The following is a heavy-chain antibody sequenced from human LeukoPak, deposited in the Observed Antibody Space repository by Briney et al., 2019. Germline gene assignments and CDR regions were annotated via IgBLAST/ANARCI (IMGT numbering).Heavy chain of an antibody. J-gene: IGHJ4*02. D-gene: IGHD5-12*01. CDR1: GFTFSSYA. CDR3: ARARPSMWIDY. CDR2: ISYDGSDK. Sequence: GGSLRLSCAASGFTFSSYAMNWVRQAPGKGLEWVAVISYDGSDKFYADSVKGRFTISRDSSKNTLYLQMNSLRPEDTAVYYCARARPSMWIDYWGQGTLDTVSS. V-gene: IGHV3-30*04.